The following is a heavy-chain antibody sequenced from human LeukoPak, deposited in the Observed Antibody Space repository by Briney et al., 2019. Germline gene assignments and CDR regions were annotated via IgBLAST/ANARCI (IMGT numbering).Heavy chain of an antibody. CDR2: IYSGGST. V-gene: IGHV3-66*01. CDR3: TRDLSGPSFY. J-gene: IGHJ4*02. D-gene: IGHD2-15*01. Sequence: GGSLRLSCAASGFTVSSNYMSWVRQAPGKGLEWVSVIYSGGSTYYADSVKGRFTISRDNAKNSLYLQMNSLRADDTAIYYCTRDLSGPSFYWGQGTLVTVSS. CDR1: GFTVSSNY.